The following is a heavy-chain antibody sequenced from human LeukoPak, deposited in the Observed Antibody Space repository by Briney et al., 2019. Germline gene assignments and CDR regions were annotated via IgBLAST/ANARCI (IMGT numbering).Heavy chain of an antibody. CDR1: GYTFTSYG. Sequence: PGASVKVSCKATGYTFTSYGISWVREAPGQGLEWMGWISAYNGNTNYAQKLQGRVTMTTDTSTSAAYMELRSLRSDDTAVYYCAREGPMLRGVIGGKIDYWGQGTVVTVSS. J-gene: IGHJ4*02. D-gene: IGHD3-10*01. CDR2: ISAYNGNT. V-gene: IGHV1-18*01. CDR3: AREGPMLRGVIGGKIDY.